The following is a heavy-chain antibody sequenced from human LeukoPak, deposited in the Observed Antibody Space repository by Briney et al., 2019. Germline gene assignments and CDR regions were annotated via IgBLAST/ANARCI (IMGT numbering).Heavy chain of an antibody. CDR2: IYPRDGST. CDR1: GYTLTELS. CDR3: ARDQEGFDY. J-gene: IGHJ4*02. Sequence: ASVKVSCKVSGYTLTELSMHWVRQAPGQGLEWMGMIYPRDGSTSYAQKFQGRVTVTRDTSTSTVHMEQSGLRSEDTAVYYCARDQEGFDYWGQGTLVTVSS. V-gene: IGHV1-46*01.